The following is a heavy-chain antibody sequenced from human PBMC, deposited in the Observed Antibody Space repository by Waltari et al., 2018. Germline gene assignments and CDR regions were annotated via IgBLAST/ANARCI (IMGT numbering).Heavy chain of an antibody. CDR3: AREGYYGSGNFGAIDY. CDR2: IFHMGST. J-gene: IGHJ4*02. CDR1: GGSISSGGYS. V-gene: IGHV4-30-2*01. D-gene: IGHD3-10*01. Sequence: QLQLQESGSGLVKPSQTLSLTCAVSGGSISSGGYSWSWIRQPPGKGLEWIGYIFHMGSTYYNPALKSRVTISVERSKNQFSLKLSSVTAADTAVYYCAREGYYGSGNFGAIDYWGQGTLVTVSS.